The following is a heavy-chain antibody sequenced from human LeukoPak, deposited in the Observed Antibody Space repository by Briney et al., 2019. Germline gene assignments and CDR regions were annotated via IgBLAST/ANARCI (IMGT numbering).Heavy chain of an antibody. Sequence: GGSLRLSCAASGFTFSTYWMHWVRPTPGKGLVWVSRINSDGSSTSYADSVKGRFTISRDNAKNTLYLQMNNLRAEDTAVYYCTRGRYYFEYWGQGTLVTVSS. D-gene: IGHD4-17*01. V-gene: IGHV3-74*01. CDR2: INSDGSST. CDR3: TRGRYYFEY. CDR1: GFTFSTYW. J-gene: IGHJ4*02.